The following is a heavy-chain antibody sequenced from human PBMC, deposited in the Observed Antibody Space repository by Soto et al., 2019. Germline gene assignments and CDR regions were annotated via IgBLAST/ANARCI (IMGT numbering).Heavy chain of an antibody. V-gene: IGHV3-23*01. D-gene: IGHD2-2*02. CDR2: ISGSGDRT. J-gene: IGHJ5*02. Sequence: EVQVLESGGGLGQPGGSLRLSCAASGFTFSSYAMAWVRQAPGKGLEWVSSISGSGDRTYYADSVKGRFTIYRDNSKNTLSLQMNRLRAEDTALYYCARGPYTDSSEWFDPWGQGTLVTVSS. CDR1: GFTFSSYA. CDR3: ARGPYTDSSEWFDP.